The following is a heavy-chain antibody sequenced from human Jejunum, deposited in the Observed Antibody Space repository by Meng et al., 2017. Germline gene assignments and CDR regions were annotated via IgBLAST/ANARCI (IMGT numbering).Heavy chain of an antibody. J-gene: IGHJ4*02. CDR1: GGSTSGYY. Sequence: SETLSLTCTVSGGSTSGYYWSWIRQPAGKGLEWIGRIFTSGSSNYNPSLKSRVTMSVDTSKSQSSLNLSSVTAAATAVYYCARDASGSRSFDYWGQGTLVTVSS. CDR2: IFTSGSS. CDR3: ARDASGSRSFDY. V-gene: IGHV4-4*07. D-gene: IGHD1-26*01.